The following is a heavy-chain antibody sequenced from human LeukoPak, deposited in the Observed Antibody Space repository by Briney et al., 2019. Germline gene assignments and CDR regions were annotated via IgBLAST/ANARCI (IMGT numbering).Heavy chain of an antibody. CDR3: ARYGNSGPQFG. V-gene: IGHV3-7*01. Sequence: GGSLRLSCAASGFTFSSYWMSWVRQAPGKGLEWVANIKQDGSEIHYVDPVKGRFTISRDNAKNSLYLQMNSLRDEDTAVYYCARYGNSGPQFGWGQGTLVTVSS. D-gene: IGHD4-23*01. J-gene: IGHJ4*02. CDR2: IKQDGSEI. CDR1: GFTFSSYW.